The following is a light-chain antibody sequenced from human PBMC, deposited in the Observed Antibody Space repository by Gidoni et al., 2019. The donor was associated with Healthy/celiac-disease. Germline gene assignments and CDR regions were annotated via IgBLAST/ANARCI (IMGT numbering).Light chain of an antibody. CDR2: DAS. V-gene: IGKV3-11*01. CDR3: QQRSNWPPTCS. Sequence: EIVLTQSPATLSLSPGERATLSCRASQSVSSYLAWYQQKPGQAPRLLIYDASNRATGIPARFSGSWSGTDFTLTISSLEPEDFAVYYCQQRSNWPPTCSFGQGTKLEIK. J-gene: IGKJ2*04. CDR1: QSVSSY.